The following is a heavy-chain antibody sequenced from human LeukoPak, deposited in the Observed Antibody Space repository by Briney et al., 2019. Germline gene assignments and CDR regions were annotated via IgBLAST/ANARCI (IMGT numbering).Heavy chain of an antibody. V-gene: IGHV4-39*07. J-gene: IGHJ4*02. D-gene: IGHD3-16*02. Sequence: SETLSLTCTVSGGSISSSSYYWSWIRQPPGKGLEWIREINHSGSTNYNPSLKSRVTISVDTSKNQFSLKLSSVTAADTAVYYCARGGVGLSRYYFDYWGQGTLVTVSS. CDR3: ARGGVGLSRYYFDY. CDR2: INHSGST. CDR1: GGSISSSSYY.